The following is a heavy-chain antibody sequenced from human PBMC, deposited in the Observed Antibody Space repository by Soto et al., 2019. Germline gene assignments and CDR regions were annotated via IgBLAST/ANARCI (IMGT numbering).Heavy chain of an antibody. CDR1: GGSISSGDYY. CDR2: IYYSGST. J-gene: IGHJ4*02. V-gene: IGHV4-30-4*01. CDR3: ARTNFMSTGGGADY. Sequence: QVQLQESGPGLVKPSQTLSLTCTVSGGSISSGDYYWSWIRQPPGKGLEWIGYIYYSGSTYYNPALKRRVTTSVDTSKHQLSLRLSSVPAADTAVYYCARTNFMSTGGGADYWGQGPLVTVSS. D-gene: IGHD4-17*01.